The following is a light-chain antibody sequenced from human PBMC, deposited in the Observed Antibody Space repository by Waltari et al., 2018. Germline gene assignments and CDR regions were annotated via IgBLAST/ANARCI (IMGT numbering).Light chain of an antibody. V-gene: IGLV2-14*01. CDR1: SSDVGRYNS. Sequence: QSALTQPASVSGSPGQSITISCTGTSSDVGRYNSVSWYQQHPGKVPKLLIFDVTNPPSGVSHRFAGSKSGNTASLTISGLQAEDESDYYCCSFTTRSTWVFGGGTKLTVL. CDR3: CSFTTRSTWV. CDR2: DVT. J-gene: IGLJ3*02.